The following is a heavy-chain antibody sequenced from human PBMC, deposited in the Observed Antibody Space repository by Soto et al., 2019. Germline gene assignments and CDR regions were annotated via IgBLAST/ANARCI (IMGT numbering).Heavy chain of an antibody. J-gene: IGHJ4*02. CDR2: ISYDGSNT. CDR1: GFTFSSYG. D-gene: IGHD1-26*01. Sequence: QVQLVESGGGVVQPGRSLRLSCVASGFTFSSYGMHWVRQAPGKGLEWVAIISYDGSNTYYADSVKGRFTISRDNSKNTLYLQMNSRRAGDTSVYYCAKEGGLSGSYYISSSYYFDYWGQGTLVTVSS. V-gene: IGHV3-30*18. CDR3: AKEGGLSGSYYISSSYYFDY.